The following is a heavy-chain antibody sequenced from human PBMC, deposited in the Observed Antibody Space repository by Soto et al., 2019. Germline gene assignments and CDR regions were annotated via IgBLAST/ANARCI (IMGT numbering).Heavy chain of an antibody. V-gene: IGHV4-39*01. CDR3: ARHVGLIYDILTGPPRSWFDP. CDR1: GGSISSSSYY. Sequence: PSETLSLTCTVSGGSISSSSYYWGWIRQPPGKGLEWIGSIYYSGSTYYNPSLKSRVTISVDTSKNQFSLKLSSVTAADTAVYYCARHVGLIYDILTGPPRSWFDPWGQGTLVTVSS. CDR2: IYYSGST. D-gene: IGHD3-9*01. J-gene: IGHJ5*02.